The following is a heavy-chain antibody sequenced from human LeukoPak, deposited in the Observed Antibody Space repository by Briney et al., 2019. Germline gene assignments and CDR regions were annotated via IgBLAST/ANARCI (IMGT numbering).Heavy chain of an antibody. Sequence: PSETLSLTCTVSGGSISSYYWSWIRQPPGKGLEWIGYIYYSGSTNYNPSLKSRVTISVDTSKNQFSLKLSSVTAADTAVYYCAREDGHNDGYFDYWGQGTLVTVSS. CDR3: AREDGHNDGYFDY. V-gene: IGHV4-59*01. D-gene: IGHD5-24*01. J-gene: IGHJ4*02. CDR1: GGSISSYY. CDR2: IYYSGST.